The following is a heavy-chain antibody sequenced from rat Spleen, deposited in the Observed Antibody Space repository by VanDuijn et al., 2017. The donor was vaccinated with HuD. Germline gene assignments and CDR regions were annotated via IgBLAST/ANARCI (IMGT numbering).Heavy chain of an antibody. V-gene: IGHV2-72*01. D-gene: IGHD1-10*01. CDR3: ARHRQLFDY. Sequence: VQLKESGPGLMQPSETLSLTCTVSGFSLTSNGVGWVRQPLGKGLVWMGTIWAGGSTNYNSAVQSRLSISRDTSKSQVFLKMNSLQPEDTGTYYCARHRQLFDYWGQGVMVTVSS. CDR1: GFSLTSNG. J-gene: IGHJ2*01. CDR2: IWAGGST.